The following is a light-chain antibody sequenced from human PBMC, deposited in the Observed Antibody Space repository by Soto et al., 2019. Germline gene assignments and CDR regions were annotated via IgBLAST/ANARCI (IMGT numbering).Light chain of an antibody. J-gene: IGLJ2*01. CDR1: SSNIGSNT. V-gene: IGLV1-44*01. CDR3: AAWDDSLNGVV. Sequence: QSVLTQPPSTSGTPGQRVTISCSGASSNIGSNTVNWYQHLPGTAPKLLIYNNNQRPSGVPDRFSGSRSGTSASLAITGLQSGDDAYYYCAAWDDSLNGVVFGGGTKLTVL. CDR2: NNN.